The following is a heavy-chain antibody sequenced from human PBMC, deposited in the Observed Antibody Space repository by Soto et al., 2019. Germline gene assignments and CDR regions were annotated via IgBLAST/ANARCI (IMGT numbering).Heavy chain of an antibody. CDR3: ARDYGDYFDY. J-gene: IGHJ4*02. CDR2: ISYDGSNK. Sequence: QVQLVESGGGVVQPGRSLRLSCAAPGFTFSSYAMHWVRQAPGKGLEWVAVISYDGSNKYYADSVKGRFTISRDNSKNTLYLQMNSLRAEDTAVYYCARDYGDYFDYWGQGTLVTVSS. D-gene: IGHD4-17*01. V-gene: IGHV3-30-3*01. CDR1: GFTFSSYA.